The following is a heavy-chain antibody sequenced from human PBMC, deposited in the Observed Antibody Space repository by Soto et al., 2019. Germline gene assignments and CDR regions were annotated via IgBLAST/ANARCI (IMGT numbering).Heavy chain of an antibody. CDR1: GGSISSSSYY. J-gene: IGHJ6*03. V-gene: IGHV4-39*01. CDR2: IYYSGST. Sequence: SETLSLTCTVSGGSISSSSYYWGWIRQPPGKGLEWIGSIYYSGSTYYNPSLKSRVTISVATSKNQFSLKLSSVTAADTAVYYCARHLVATISTLRYYYYYYMDVWGKGTTVTVSS. CDR3: ARHLVATISTLRYYYYYYMDV. D-gene: IGHD2-15*01.